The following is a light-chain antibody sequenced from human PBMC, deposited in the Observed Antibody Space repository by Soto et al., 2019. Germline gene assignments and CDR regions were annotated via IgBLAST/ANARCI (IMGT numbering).Light chain of an antibody. J-gene: IGKJ2*01. V-gene: IGKV4-1*01. CDR2: GAS. CDR3: QQYYTTPYT. CDR1: QSVFYSSDNRNN. Sequence: DIVMTQSPDYLAVSLGERATIHCQSSQSVFYSSDNRNNLTWYQQKPGQPPKLLIYGASIRESGVPDRFSGSGSGTDFTLAISSLQAGDVAVYYCQQYYTTPYTFGQGTK.